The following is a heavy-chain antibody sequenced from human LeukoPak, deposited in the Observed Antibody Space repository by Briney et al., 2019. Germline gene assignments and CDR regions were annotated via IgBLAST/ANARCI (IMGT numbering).Heavy chain of an antibody. CDR2: MSPNSGKT. CDR3: ARYYGDYGTLFDY. J-gene: IGHJ4*02. CDR1: GYTFTSYD. D-gene: IGHD4-17*01. Sequence: ASVKVSCKASGYTFTSYDINWVRQATGQGLEWMGWMSPNSGKTGYAQKFQDRVTMTRSTSISTAYMELSSLRSEDTAVYYCARYYGDYGTLFDYWGQGTLVTVSS. V-gene: IGHV1-8*01.